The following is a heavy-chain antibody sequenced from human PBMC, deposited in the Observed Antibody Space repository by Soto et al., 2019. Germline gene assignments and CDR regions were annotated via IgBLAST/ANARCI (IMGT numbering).Heavy chain of an antibody. V-gene: IGHV3-21*01. CDR2: ISSSSSYI. CDR1: GFAFSSYS. J-gene: IGHJ6*02. CDR3: ASERLEPSYYYYGMDV. D-gene: IGHD1-1*01. Sequence: EVQLVESGGGLVKPGGSLRLSCAASGFAFSSYSMNWVRQAPGKGLEWVSSISSSSSYIYYADSVKGRFTISIDNAKNSLYLQMNSLRAEDTAVYYCASERLEPSYYYYGMDVWGQGPTVTVSS.